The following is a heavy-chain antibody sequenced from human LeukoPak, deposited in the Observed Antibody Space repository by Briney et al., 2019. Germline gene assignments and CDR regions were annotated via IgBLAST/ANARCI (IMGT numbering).Heavy chain of an antibody. V-gene: IGHV3-7*04. CDR3: ARGRTGTTPY. J-gene: IGHJ4*02. D-gene: IGHD1-1*01. Sequence: GGSLRLSCAASGFTFSDYNMRWIRQAPGKGLEWVANIKEDGSEKYYVDSVKGRFTISRDNAKNSMYLQMNSLRVEDTAVYYCARGRTGTTPYWGQGTLVTVSS. CDR2: IKEDGSEK. CDR1: GFTFSDYN.